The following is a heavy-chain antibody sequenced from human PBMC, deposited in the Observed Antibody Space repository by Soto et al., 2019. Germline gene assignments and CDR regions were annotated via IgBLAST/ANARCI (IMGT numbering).Heavy chain of an antibody. CDR1: GGSISSGGYY. CDR3: ARGGYYYENSGQNAYDD. J-gene: IGHJ4*01. V-gene: IGHV4-31*03. D-gene: IGHD3-22*01. CDR2: IYYGGST. Sequence: PSETLSLTCTVSGGSISSGGYYWSWIRQHPGKGLEWIGYIYYGGSTYYNPSLKSRATISGDTSKNQFSLELSSVTAADTAVYYCARGGYYYENSGQNAYDDWGQGIMVTVYS.